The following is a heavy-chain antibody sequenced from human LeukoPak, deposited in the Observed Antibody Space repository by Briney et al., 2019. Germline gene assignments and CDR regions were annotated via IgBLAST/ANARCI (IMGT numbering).Heavy chain of an antibody. J-gene: IGHJ2*01. V-gene: IGHV4-34*01. CDR1: GGSFSGYY. D-gene: IGHD4-11*01. Sequence: PSETLSLTCAVYGGSFSGYYWSWIRQPPGKGLEWIGEINHSGSTNYNPSLKSRVPISVDTSKSQFSLKLSSVTAADTAVYYCARMTTDWYFDLWGRGTLVTASS. CDR2: INHSGST. CDR3: ARMTTDWYFDL.